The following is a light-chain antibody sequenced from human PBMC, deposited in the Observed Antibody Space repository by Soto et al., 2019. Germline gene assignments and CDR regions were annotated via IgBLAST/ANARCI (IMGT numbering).Light chain of an antibody. CDR3: SSHTTSSTSG. CDR1: SSDVGAYNY. V-gene: IGLV2-14*01. J-gene: IGLJ1*01. Sequence: QSVLTQPASVSGSPGQSITISCTGTSSDVGAYNYVSWYQQHPGKVPKLLIYDVSNRPSGVSNRLSGSKSGNTASLTISGLQAEDEADYYCSSHTTSSTSGFGTGTKVTVL. CDR2: DVS.